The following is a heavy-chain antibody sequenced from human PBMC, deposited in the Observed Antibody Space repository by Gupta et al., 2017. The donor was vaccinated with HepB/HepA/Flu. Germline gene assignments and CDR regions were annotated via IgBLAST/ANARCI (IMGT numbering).Heavy chain of an antibody. V-gene: IGHV3-21*01. Sequence: EVQLVVSGGGLVKPGGSLRLSCAASGFTFSSYSMNWVRQAPGKGLEWVSSISSSSSYIYYADSVKGRFTISRDNAKNSLYLQMNSLRAEDTAVYYCARIADYGDYFLYYFDYWGQGTLVTVSS. CDR1: GFTFSSYS. CDR2: ISSSSSYI. D-gene: IGHD4-17*01. CDR3: ARIADYGDYFLYYFDY. J-gene: IGHJ4*02.